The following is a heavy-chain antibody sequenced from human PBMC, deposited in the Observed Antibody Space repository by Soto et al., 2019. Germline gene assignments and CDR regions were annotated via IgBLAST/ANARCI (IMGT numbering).Heavy chain of an antibody. CDR2: INHSGST. V-gene: IGHV4-34*01. CDR3: ARLPKYCSGGSCYGGTFDI. CDR1: GGSFSGYY. J-gene: IGHJ3*02. D-gene: IGHD2-15*01. Sequence: SETLSLTCAVYGGSFSGYYWSWIRQPPGKGLEWIGEINHSGSTNYNPSLKSRVTISVDTSKNQFSLKLSSVTAADTAVYYCARLPKYCSGGSCYGGTFDIWGQGTMVTVSS.